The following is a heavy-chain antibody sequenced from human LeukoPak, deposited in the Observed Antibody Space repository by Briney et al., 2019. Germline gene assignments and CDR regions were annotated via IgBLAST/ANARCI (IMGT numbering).Heavy chain of an antibody. Sequence: GGSLRLSCAPSGFTFSSYGMHWGRHAPGKGLERVAFIRYDGSNKYYADSVKGRFTISRDNSKNTLYLQMNSLRAEDTAVYYCARARAPFGSGTYQFDFWGQGTLVTVSS. D-gene: IGHD3-10*01. CDR1: GFTFSSYG. CDR3: ARARAPFGSGTYQFDF. J-gene: IGHJ4*02. V-gene: IGHV3-30*02. CDR2: IRYDGSNK.